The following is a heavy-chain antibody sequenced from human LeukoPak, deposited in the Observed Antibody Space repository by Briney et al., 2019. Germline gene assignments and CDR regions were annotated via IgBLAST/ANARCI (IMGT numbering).Heavy chain of an antibody. J-gene: IGHJ5*02. V-gene: IGHV1-18*01. CDR2: ISAYNGNT. Sequence: ASVKVSCKASGCTFTSYGISWVRQAPGQGHEWMGWISAYNGNTNYAQKLQGRVTMTTDTSTSTAYMELRSLRSDDTAVYYCARDDYGGNWFDPWGQGTLVTVSS. CDR3: ARDDYGGNWFDP. CDR1: GCTFTSYG. D-gene: IGHD4-23*01.